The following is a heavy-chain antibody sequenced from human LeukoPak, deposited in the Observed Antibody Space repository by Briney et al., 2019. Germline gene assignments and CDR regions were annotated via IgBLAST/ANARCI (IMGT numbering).Heavy chain of an antibody. CDR2: IYYTGST. CDR1: GGSISGYY. Sequence: SETLSLTCTVSGGSISGYYWSWIRQPPGKGLEWIGYIYYTGSTNYNPSLKSRLTISVDTSKNQFSLKLSSVTAADTAVYYCARRYDSTLYYYYYMDVWGKGTTVTVSS. D-gene: IGHD3-22*01. CDR3: ARRYDSTLYYYYYMDV. J-gene: IGHJ6*03. V-gene: IGHV4-59*08.